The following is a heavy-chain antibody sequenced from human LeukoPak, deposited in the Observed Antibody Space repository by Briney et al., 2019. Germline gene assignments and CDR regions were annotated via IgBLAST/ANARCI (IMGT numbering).Heavy chain of an antibody. J-gene: IGHJ4*02. CDR2: IWYDGSNK. D-gene: IGHD4-23*01. CDR1: GFTFSSYG. CDR3: ARDHSTVVTSGGYFDY. V-gene: IGHV3-33*01. Sequence: QPGRSLRLSCAASGFTFSSYGMHWVRQAPGKGLEWVAVIWYDGSNKYYADSVKGLFTISRDNSKNTLYLQMNSLRAEDTAVYYCARDHSTVVTSGGYFDYWGQGTLVTVSS.